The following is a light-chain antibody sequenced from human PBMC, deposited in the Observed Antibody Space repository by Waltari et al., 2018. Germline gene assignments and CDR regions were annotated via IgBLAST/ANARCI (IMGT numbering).Light chain of an antibody. V-gene: IGKV1-5*03. J-gene: IGKJ1*01. CDR3: QQYNSYSWT. Sequence: DIQMTQSPSTLSASVGDRVTITCRASQRINTWLAWYQQKPGKAPKLRIYKAASLESGVPSRFSGSGSGTEFTLTISSLQPDDFATYYCQQYNSYSWTFGQGTKVEIK. CDR2: KAA. CDR1: QRINTW.